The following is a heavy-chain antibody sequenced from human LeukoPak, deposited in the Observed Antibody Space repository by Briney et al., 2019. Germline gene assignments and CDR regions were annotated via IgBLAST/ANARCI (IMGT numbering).Heavy chain of an antibody. J-gene: IGHJ4*02. CDR2: IYYSGST. V-gene: IGHV4-61*01. CDR1: GGSVSSGSYY. CDR3: ARMTAVAGHFDY. D-gene: IGHD6-19*01. Sequence: SETLSLTCTVSGGSVSSGSYYWSWIRQPPGKGLEWIGYIYYSGSTNYNPSLKSRVTISVDKSKNQFSLKLSSVTAADTAVYYCARMTAVAGHFDYWGQGTLVTVSS.